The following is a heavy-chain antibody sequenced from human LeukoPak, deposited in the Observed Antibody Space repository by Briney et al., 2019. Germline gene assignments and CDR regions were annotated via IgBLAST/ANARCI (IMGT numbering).Heavy chain of an antibody. CDR3: ARNLAVAGSDY. Sequence: ASVKVSCKASGYTFTDYYIRWVRQAPGQGLEWMGWINPNSGGTNYAQNFQGRVTMTRDTSISTAYMELSRLRYDDTAIYYCARNLAVAGSDYWGHGTLVTVSS. CDR2: INPNSGGT. D-gene: IGHD6-19*01. J-gene: IGHJ4*01. V-gene: IGHV1-2*02. CDR1: GYTFTDYY.